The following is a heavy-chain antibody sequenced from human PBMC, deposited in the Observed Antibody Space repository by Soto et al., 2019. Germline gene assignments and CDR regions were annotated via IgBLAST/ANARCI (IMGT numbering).Heavy chain of an antibody. J-gene: IGHJ5*02. Sequence: GASVKVSCKASGYTFTSYAMHWVRQAPGQRLEWMGWINAGNGNTKYSQKFQGRVTITRDTSASTAYMELSSLRSEDTAVYYCARGRPIPALENNWFDPWGQGTLVTVSS. CDR3: ARGRPIPALENNWFDP. CDR1: GYTFTSYA. V-gene: IGHV1-3*01. CDR2: INAGNGNT. D-gene: IGHD6-6*01.